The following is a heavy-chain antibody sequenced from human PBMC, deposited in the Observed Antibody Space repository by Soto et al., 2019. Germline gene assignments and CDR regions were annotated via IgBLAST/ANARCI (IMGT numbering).Heavy chain of an antibody. D-gene: IGHD1-26*01. Sequence: QVQLMESGGGVVQPGRSLSLSCAASGFTFSSPDIHWVRQAPGKGVEWVAHISIDTHRQYYADPVKGRFTGSRDNSKNTVYLQMNSLRAEDTAIYYCARGPTSGAFDIWGRGTLVTVSS. CDR1: GFTFSSPD. CDR2: ISIDTHRQ. V-gene: IGHV3-30*03. CDR3: ARGPTSGAFDI. J-gene: IGHJ3*02.